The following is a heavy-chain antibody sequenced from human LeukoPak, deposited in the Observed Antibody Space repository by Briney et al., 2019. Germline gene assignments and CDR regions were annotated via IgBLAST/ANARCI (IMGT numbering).Heavy chain of an antibody. D-gene: IGHD2-15*01. V-gene: IGHV1-2*02. CDR2: INPNSGGT. CDR3: ARDLYCSGGSCYPLGYYFYAMDV. J-gene: IGHJ6*02. CDR1: GYTFSDYY. Sequence: ASVKVPCKASGYTFSDYYMHWVRQVPGQGLEWMGWINPNSGGTNYAQQFQGRVTMTRDTSISTAYMELSSLRSDDTAVYSCARDLYCSGGSCYPLGYYFYAMDVWGQGTTVTVSS.